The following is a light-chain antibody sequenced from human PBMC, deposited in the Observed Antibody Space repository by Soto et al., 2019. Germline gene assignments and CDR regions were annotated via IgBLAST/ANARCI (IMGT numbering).Light chain of an antibody. CDR1: QSLSKW. V-gene: IGKV1-5*03. Sequence: EIQMTQSPSTLAASVGDRVTITCRASQSLSKWLAWYQQIPGKAPKVLIYQASSLESGVPSRFSGNISGTEFTLTINSLEPDDFATYYCQQYNVYPATFGQGTKVEIK. J-gene: IGKJ1*01. CDR2: QAS. CDR3: QQYNVYPAT.